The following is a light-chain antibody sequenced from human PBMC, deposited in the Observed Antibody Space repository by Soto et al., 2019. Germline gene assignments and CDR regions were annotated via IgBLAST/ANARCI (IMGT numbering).Light chain of an antibody. CDR1: QDISNY. CDR2: AAS. Sequence: DIQLTQSPSSLSASVGARVTITCRASQDISNYLAWYQQKPGKVPSLLIYAASTLQSGVPSRFSGSGSGTDYTLTISSLHPEDVATYYCQKYDSVPLTFGGGTKVDIK. J-gene: IGKJ4*01. CDR3: QKYDSVPLT. V-gene: IGKV1-27*01.